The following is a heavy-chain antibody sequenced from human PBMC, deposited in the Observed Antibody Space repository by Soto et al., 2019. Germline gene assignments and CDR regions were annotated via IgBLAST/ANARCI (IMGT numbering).Heavy chain of an antibody. CDR1: GCTFITYW. V-gene: IGHV3-7*05. Sequence: GGSLRLSCVAAGCTFITYWMPWVRRPPGKGLEWVANIKPDGSMQNYVDSVKGRFTISRDNAKNSLYLQMNSLRAEDTAIYYCARNPCGDLDYWGQGTPVTVSS. CDR3: ARNPCGDLDY. CDR2: IKPDGSMQ. J-gene: IGHJ4*02. D-gene: IGHD2-21*02.